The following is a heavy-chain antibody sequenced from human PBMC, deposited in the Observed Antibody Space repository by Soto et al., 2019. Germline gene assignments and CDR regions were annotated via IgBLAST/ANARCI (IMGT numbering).Heavy chain of an antibody. D-gene: IGHD6-19*01. CDR2: ISGSGGST. CDR1: GFTFSRYA. J-gene: IGHJ4*02. Sequence: EVQLLESGGGLVQPGGSLRLSCAASGFTFSRYAMSWVRQAPGKGLEWVSAISGSGGSTYYADSVKGRFTISRDNSKNTLYLQMNSLRAEDTAVYYCAKDKGVAGASFDYWGQGTLFTVSS. V-gene: IGHV3-23*01. CDR3: AKDKGVAGASFDY.